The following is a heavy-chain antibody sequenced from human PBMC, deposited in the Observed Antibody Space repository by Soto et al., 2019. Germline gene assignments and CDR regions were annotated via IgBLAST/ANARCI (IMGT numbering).Heavy chain of an antibody. D-gene: IGHD2-15*01. Sequence: GSLRLSCTASGFTFGDYAMSWVRQAPGKGLEWVGFIRSKAYGGTTEYAASVKGRFTISRDDSKSIAYLQMNSLKTEDTAVYYCTRVGCRGGSCYSYYYYGMDVWGQGTTVTVSS. CDR3: TRVGCRGGSCYSYYYYGMDV. CDR1: GFTFGDYA. J-gene: IGHJ6*02. CDR2: IRSKAYGGTT. V-gene: IGHV3-49*04.